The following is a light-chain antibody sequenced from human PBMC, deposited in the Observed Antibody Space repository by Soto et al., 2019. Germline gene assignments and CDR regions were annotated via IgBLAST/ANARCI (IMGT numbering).Light chain of an antibody. CDR1: QTIRKS. CDR2: GAS. V-gene: IGKV1-39*01. J-gene: IGKJ3*01. CDR3: QQSYSPPFT. Sequence: DIQMTQSPSSLSASVGDTISITCRSFQTIRKSLNWYQQRPGKAPRLLMYGASTLQSGVPSNFSGSGSGTDFTLAISSLQPEDSATYYCQQSYSPPFTFGPGTKVDIK.